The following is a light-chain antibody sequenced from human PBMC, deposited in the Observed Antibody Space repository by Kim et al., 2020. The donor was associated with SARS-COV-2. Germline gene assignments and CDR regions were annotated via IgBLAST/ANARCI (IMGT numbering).Light chain of an antibody. Sequence: SYELTQPPSVSVSPGQTASITCSGDKLGDKYACWYHQKPGQSPVLVIYQDSKRPSGIPERFSGSNSGNTATLTISGTQAMDEADYYCQAWDSSHVVFGGGTQLTVL. V-gene: IGLV3-1*01. CDR2: QDS. CDR3: QAWDSSHVV. J-gene: IGLJ2*01. CDR1: KLGDKY.